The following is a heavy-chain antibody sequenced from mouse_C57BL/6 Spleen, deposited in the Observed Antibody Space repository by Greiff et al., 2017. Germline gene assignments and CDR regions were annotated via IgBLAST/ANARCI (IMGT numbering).Heavy chain of an antibody. Sequence: QVQLQQSGAELVRPGASVTLSCKASGYTFTDYEMHWVKQTPVHGLEWIGAIDPETGGTAYNQKFKGKAILTADKSSSTAYMELRSLTSEDSAVYYCTRYGFGDYYGSSHDYWGQGTTLTVSS. CDR3: TRYGFGDYYGSSHDY. J-gene: IGHJ2*01. D-gene: IGHD1-1*01. CDR1: GYTFTDYE. V-gene: IGHV1-15*01. CDR2: IDPETGGT.